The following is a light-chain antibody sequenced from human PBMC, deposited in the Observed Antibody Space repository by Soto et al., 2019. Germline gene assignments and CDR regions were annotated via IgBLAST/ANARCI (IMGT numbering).Light chain of an antibody. CDR2: EGS. Sequence: QAVVTQPASVSGSPGQSITISCTGTSSDVGGYDLVSWFQQHPGKAPKLMIYEGSQRPSGVSNRFSGSKSGNTASLTISGLQAEDEADYYCCSYATSSPYVFGTGTKLTVL. V-gene: IGLV2-23*01. CDR1: SSDVGGYDL. J-gene: IGLJ1*01. CDR3: CSYATSSPYV.